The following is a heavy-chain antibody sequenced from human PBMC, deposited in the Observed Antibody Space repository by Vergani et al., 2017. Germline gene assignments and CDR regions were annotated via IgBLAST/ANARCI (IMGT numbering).Heavy chain of an antibody. J-gene: IGHJ4*02. V-gene: IGHV1-2*02. CDR3: ARTYYYGSGSYYLVEFDY. CDR1: GYTFTGYY. D-gene: IGHD3-10*01. Sequence: QVQLVQSGAEVKKPGASVKVSCTASGYTFTGYYMHWVRQAPGQGLEWMGWINPNSGGTNYAQKFQGRVTMTRDTSISTAYMELSRLRSDDTAVYYCARTYYYGSGSYYLVEFDYWSQGTLVTVSS. CDR2: INPNSGGT.